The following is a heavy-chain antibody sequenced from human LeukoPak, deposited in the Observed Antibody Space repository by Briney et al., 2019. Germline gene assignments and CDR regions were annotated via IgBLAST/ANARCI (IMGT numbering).Heavy chain of an antibody. Sequence: GGSLRLSCVASGFTFSNYAMSWVRQAPGKGLEWVSAISGSGGSTYYADSVKGRFTISRDNSKNTLYLQMNGLRAEDTAEYYCAKIAGGIQDYWGQGTLVTVSS. CDR2: ISGSGGST. J-gene: IGHJ4*02. CDR3: AKIAGGIQDY. D-gene: IGHD3-16*01. V-gene: IGHV3-23*01. CDR1: GFTFSNYA.